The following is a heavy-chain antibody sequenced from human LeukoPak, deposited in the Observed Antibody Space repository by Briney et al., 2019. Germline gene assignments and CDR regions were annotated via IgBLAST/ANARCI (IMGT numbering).Heavy chain of an antibody. CDR1: GYSFSNFD. J-gene: IGHJ6*03. CDR3: ARSRRGYYMDV. V-gene: IGHV1-8*01. Sequence: ASLKVSCKASGYSFSNFDINWVRQAAGQGPEWMGRLDPHSGDTDYVQKFQGRVIMTKNTPINTAYLELRSLTSEDTAVYYCARSRRGYYMDVWGRGTTVTVSS. D-gene: IGHD3-10*01. CDR2: LDPHSGDT.